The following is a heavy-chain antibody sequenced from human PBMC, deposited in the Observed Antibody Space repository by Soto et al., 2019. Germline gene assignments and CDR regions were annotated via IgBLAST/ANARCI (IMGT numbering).Heavy chain of an antibody. CDR2: ISAYNGNT. Sequence: QVQLVQSGAEVKKPGASVKVSCKASGYTFTSYGISWVRQAPGQGLEWMGWISAYNGNTNYAQKLQGRVTMTTDTSXSXXYMELRSLRSDDTAVYYCARDWQGGSYLDLDAFDIWGQGTMVTVSS. D-gene: IGHD1-26*01. V-gene: IGHV1-18*01. J-gene: IGHJ3*02. CDR1: GYTFTSYG. CDR3: ARDWQGGSYLDLDAFDI.